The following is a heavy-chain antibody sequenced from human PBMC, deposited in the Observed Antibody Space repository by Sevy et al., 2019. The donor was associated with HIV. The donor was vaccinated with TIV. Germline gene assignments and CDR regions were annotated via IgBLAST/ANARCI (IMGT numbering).Heavy chain of an antibody. CDR2: ISGSGGST. J-gene: IGHJ3*02. CDR3: AKDRYDGSGYYPEGAFDI. V-gene: IGHV3-23*01. Sequence: GGSLKLSCAASGFTFSSYAMNWVRQAPGKGLEWVSTISGSGGSTYYGDSVKGRFTISRDNSKNTVYLQMSRLRAEDTALYYSAKDRYDGSGYYPEGAFDIWGQRTKVTVSS. CDR1: GFTFSSYA. D-gene: IGHD3-22*01.